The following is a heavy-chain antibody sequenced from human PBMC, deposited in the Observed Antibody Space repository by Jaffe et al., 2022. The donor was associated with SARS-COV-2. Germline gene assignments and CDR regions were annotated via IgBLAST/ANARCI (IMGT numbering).Heavy chain of an antibody. CDR2: SESSGST. J-gene: IGHJ4*02. V-gene: IGHV4-59*01. D-gene: IGHD6-13*01. CDR3: ARGLHSSSWTPYY. CDR1: GDSISSDNY. Sequence: QVQLQESGPGLVKPPETLSLTCTVSGDSISSDNYWNWIRQSPGKGLEWVGYSESSGSTNYNPSLKGRVSISVDTSKNQFSLELKSVTAADTGVYYCARGLHSSSWTPYYWGQGTLVTVSS.